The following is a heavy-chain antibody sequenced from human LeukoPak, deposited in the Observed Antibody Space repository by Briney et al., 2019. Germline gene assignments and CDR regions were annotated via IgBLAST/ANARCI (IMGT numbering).Heavy chain of an antibody. Sequence: PGGSLRLSCAASGFTFSSYGMHWVRQAPGKGLEWASYITTGSAKYYADSVRGRFTISRDNARNSLFLQLNSLRAEDAAVYYCARVRLVTLPSYFDYWGRGTLVTVSS. CDR3: ARVRLVTLPSYFDY. J-gene: IGHJ4*02. V-gene: IGHV3-48*04. D-gene: IGHD2-21*02. CDR1: GFTFSSYG. CDR2: ITTGSAK.